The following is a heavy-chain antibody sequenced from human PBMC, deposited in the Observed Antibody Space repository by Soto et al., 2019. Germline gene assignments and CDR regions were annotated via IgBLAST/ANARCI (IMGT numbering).Heavy chain of an antibody. CDR3: ARVGPPYCTNGVCYPPWFDP. CDR2: IKQDGSEK. V-gene: IGHV3-7*05. CDR1: GFTFSSYW. Sequence: GGSLRLSCAASGFTFSSYWMSWVRQAPGKGLEWVANIKQDGSEKYYVDSVKGRFTISRDNAKSSLYLQMNSLRAEDTAVYYCARVGPPYCTNGVCYPPWFDPWGQGTLVTVSS. J-gene: IGHJ5*02. D-gene: IGHD2-8*01.